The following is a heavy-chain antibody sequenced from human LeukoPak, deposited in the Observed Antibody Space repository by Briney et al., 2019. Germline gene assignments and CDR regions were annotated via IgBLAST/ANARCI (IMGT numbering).Heavy chain of an antibody. CDR3: ASSNGTYYDILTGYHTGLDY. D-gene: IGHD3-9*01. V-gene: IGHV4-59*12. CDR1: GGSISDYY. CDR2: MDYSGST. J-gene: IGHJ4*02. Sequence: KPSETLSLTCTVFGGSISDYYWTWIRQSPGTGLEWIGYMDYSGSTYYNPSLKSRVTISVDRSKNQFSLKLSSVTAADTAVYYCASSNGTYYDILTGYHTGLDYWGQGTLVTVSS.